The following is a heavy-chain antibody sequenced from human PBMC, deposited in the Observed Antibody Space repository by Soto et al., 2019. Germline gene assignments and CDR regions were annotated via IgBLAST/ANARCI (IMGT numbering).Heavy chain of an antibody. V-gene: IGHV3-33*01. CDR1: GFTFSSYG. CDR3: ARPRLVSKYYYYYYGMDV. Sequence: QVQVVESGGGVVQPGRSLRLSCAASGFTFSSYGMHWVRQAPGKGLEWVAIIWYDGSNKYYADSVKGRFTISRDNSKNTLYLQMNSLRAEDTAVYYCARPRLVSKYYYYYYGMDVWGQGTTVTVSS. CDR2: IWYDGSNK. J-gene: IGHJ6*02. D-gene: IGHD2-2*01.